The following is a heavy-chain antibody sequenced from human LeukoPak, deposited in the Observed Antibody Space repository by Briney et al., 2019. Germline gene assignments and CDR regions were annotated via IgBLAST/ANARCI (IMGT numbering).Heavy chain of an antibody. CDR3: ARDPHCGSTSCLSYFDY. CDR2: VSSNGDST. Sequence: GGSLRLSCAASGFTFSSLAMHWVSQAPGKGLEYVSAVSSNGDSTYYANSVKGRFTISRDNSKNTLYLQMGSLRAEGMAVYYCARDPHCGSTSCLSYFDYWGQGTLVTVSS. J-gene: IGHJ4*02. CDR1: GFTFSSLA. V-gene: IGHV3-64*01. D-gene: IGHD2-2*01.